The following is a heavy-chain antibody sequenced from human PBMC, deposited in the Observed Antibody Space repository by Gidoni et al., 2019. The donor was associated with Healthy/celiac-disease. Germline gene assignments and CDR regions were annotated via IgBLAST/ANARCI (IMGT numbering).Heavy chain of an antibody. CDR3: ARRSSGWYLSYAFDI. CDR1: GGSISSSSYY. CDR2: IYYSGST. D-gene: IGHD6-19*01. J-gene: IGHJ3*02. V-gene: IGHV4-39*01. Sequence: QLQLQESGPGLVKPSETLSLTCTVSGGSISSSSYYWGWLRQPPGKGLEWIGSIYYSGSTYYNPSLKSRVTISVDTSKNQFSLKLSSVTAADTAVYYCARRSSGWYLSYAFDIWGQGTMVTVSS.